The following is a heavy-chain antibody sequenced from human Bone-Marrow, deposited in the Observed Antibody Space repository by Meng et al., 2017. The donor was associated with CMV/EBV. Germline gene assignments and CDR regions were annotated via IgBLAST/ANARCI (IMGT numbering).Heavy chain of an antibody. D-gene: IGHD6-6*01. CDR2: ISVYNGNT. J-gene: IGHJ5*02. CDR1: GYMFNTYG. Sequence: QVQLVQSGAEVKKPGASATVSCKASGYMFNTYGISWVRQAPGQGLEWMGWISVYNGNTKYAQTVQGRVTMTTDTSTSTVYMELTSLRSDDTAVYYCARDKIAVRPGWFDPWGQGTLVTVSS. V-gene: IGHV1-18*01. CDR3: ARDKIAVRPGWFDP.